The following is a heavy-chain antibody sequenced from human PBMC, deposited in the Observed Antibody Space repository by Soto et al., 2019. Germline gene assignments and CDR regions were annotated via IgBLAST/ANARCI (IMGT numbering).Heavy chain of an antibody. CDR3: ARDLEELDV. D-gene: IGHD3-16*01. CDR2: IYYDGINK. CDR1: GFTFRSYG. J-gene: IGHJ6*02. Sequence: VQLVESGGGVVQPGGSLRLSCAASGFTFRSYGMHWVRQAPGKGLEWVEVIYYDGINKYYADSVKGRFTISRDISKSNLFLQMNSLRAEDTALYYCARDLEELDVWGQGTTVTVSS. V-gene: IGHV3-33*01.